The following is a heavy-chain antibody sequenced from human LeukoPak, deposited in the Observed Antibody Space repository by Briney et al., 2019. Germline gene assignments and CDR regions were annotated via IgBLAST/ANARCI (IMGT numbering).Heavy chain of an antibody. Sequence: PSETLSLTCTVSGGSISSYYWSWIRQPPGKGLEWIGYIYTSGSTNYNPSLKSRVTISVDTSKNQFSLKLSSVTAADTAVYYCARQRFYSSSPNWFDPWGRGTLVTVSS. D-gene: IGHD6-6*01. CDR3: ARQRFYSSSPNWFDP. CDR2: IYTSGST. J-gene: IGHJ5*02. V-gene: IGHV4-4*09. CDR1: GGSISSYY.